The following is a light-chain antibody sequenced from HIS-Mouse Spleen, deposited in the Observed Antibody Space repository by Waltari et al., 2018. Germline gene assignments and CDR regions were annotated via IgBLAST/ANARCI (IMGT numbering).Light chain of an antibody. V-gene: IGLV1-47*01. CDR1: SSNTGSTY. Sequence: QSVLTQPPSASWTPGQRVTISCSGSSSNTGSTYVYWYQQPPGTAPKLLIYRNNQRPSGVPDRFSGSKSGTSASLAISGLRSEDEADYYCAAWDDSLSVWVFGGGTKLTVL. CDR2: RNN. CDR3: AAWDDSLSVWV. J-gene: IGLJ3*02.